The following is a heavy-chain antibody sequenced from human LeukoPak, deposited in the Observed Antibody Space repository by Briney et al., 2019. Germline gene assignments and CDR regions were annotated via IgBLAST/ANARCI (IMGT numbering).Heavy chain of an antibody. CDR3: ARDPGDGGNSW. V-gene: IGHV4-38-2*02. D-gene: IGHD4-23*01. CDR1: GYSISSGYY. CDR2: IYHSGST. J-gene: IGHJ4*02. Sequence: SETLSLTRTVSGYSISSGYYWGWIRQPPGKGLEWIGSIYHSGSTYYNPSLKSRVTISVDTSKDQFSLKLSSVTAADTAVYYCARDPGDGGNSWWGQGTLVTVSS.